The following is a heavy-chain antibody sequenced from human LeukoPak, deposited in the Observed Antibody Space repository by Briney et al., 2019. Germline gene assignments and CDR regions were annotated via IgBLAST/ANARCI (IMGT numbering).Heavy chain of an antibody. CDR1: GLTFSNYC. J-gene: IGHJ6*02. D-gene: IGHD3-3*01. CDR3: ARGLITIFGVVINGYYYGMDV. Sequence: AGGSLRLSCVVSGLTFSNYCMNWVRQAPGKGLEWVSYISSSSSTIYYADSAKGRFTIFRDNAKNSLYLQMNSLRAEDTAVYYCARGLITIFGVVINGYYYGMDVWGQGTTVTVSS. CDR2: ISSSSSTI. V-gene: IGHV3-48*01.